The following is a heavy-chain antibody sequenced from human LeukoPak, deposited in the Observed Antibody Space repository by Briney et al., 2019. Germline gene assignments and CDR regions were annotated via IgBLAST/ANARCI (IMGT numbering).Heavy chain of an antibody. D-gene: IGHD3-10*01. CDR3: ARKPFYYGSGRGMDV. Sequence: KASETLSLTCAVYGGSFSGYYWSWIRQPPGKGLEWIGEINHSGSTNYNPSLKSRVTISVDTSKNLFSLKLSSVTAADTAVYYCARKPFYYGSGRGMDVWGKGTTVTVSS. V-gene: IGHV4-34*01. CDR2: INHSGST. CDR1: GGSFSGYY. J-gene: IGHJ6*04.